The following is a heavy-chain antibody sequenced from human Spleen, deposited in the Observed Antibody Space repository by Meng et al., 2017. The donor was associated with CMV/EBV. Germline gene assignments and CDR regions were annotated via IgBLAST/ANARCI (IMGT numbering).Heavy chain of an antibody. CDR1: FSSYA. CDR3: ARATPYGSGSYYWGPTFDY. V-gene: IGHV1-69*05. D-gene: IGHD3-10*01. Sequence: FSSYAISWVRQAPGQGLEWMGGIIPIFGTANYAQKFQGRVTTTTDESTSTAYMELSSLRSEDTAVYYCARATPYGSGSYYWGPTFDYWGQGTLVTVSS. J-gene: IGHJ4*02. CDR2: IIPIFGTA.